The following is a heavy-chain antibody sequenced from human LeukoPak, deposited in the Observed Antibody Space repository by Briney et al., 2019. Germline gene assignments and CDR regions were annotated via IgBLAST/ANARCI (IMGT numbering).Heavy chain of an antibody. CDR1: GGTFSSYA. D-gene: IGHD3-16*01. Sequence: ASVKVTCKASGGTFSSYAISWVRQAPGQGLEWMGGIIPIFGTANYAQKFQGRVTITADKSTSTAYMELSSLRSEDTAVYYCAREAPPPAIMITFGGVPGVDYYYYYMDVWDKGTTVTVSS. V-gene: IGHV1-69*06. CDR2: IIPIFGTA. J-gene: IGHJ6*03. CDR3: AREAPPPAIMITFGGVPGVDYYYYYMDV.